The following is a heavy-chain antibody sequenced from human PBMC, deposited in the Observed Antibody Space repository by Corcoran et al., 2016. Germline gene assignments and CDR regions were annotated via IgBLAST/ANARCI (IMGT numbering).Heavy chain of an antibody. V-gene: IGHV1-18*01. D-gene: IGHD6-13*01. CDR2: ISAYNGNT. CDR3: ARETYSSSWYGPVYYYFGMVV. Sequence: QVQLVQSGAEVKKPGASVKVSCKASGYTFTSYGITWVRQAPGQGLEWMGWISAYNGNTNYAQKLQRRVTMTTDTSTSTAYMGLRSMRSDDTAVYYCARETYSSSWYGPVYYYFGMVVWGQGTTVTVSS. CDR1: GYTFTSYG. J-gene: IGHJ6*02.